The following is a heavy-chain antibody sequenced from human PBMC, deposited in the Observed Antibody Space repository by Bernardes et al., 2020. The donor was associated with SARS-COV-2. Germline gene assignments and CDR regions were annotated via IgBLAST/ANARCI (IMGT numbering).Heavy chain of an antibody. CDR3: AVLKGYCSSTSCYGAGDYGMDV. CDR1: GFTFDDYA. Sequence: GGSLRLSCAASGFTFDDYAMHWVRQAPGKGLEWVSGISWNSGSIGYADSVKGRFTISRDNAKNSLYLQMNSLRAEDTALYYCAVLKGYCSSTSCYGAGDYGMDVWGQGTTVTVSS. D-gene: IGHD2-2*01. J-gene: IGHJ6*02. V-gene: IGHV3-9*01. CDR2: ISWNSGSI.